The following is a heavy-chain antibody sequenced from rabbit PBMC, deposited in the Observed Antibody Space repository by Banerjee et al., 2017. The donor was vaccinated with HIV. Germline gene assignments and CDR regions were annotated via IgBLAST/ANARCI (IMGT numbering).Heavy chain of an antibody. CDR3: ARDGFGTGPDYDL. CDR1: GFTISSSYW. CDR2: INTSSGNT. Sequence: QEQLVESGGDLVKPGASLTLTCAASGFTISSSYWICWVRRAPGKGLEWIACINTSSGNTVYATWAKGRFTISKTSSTTVTLQMTSLTAADTATYFCARDGFGTGPDYDLWGPGTLVTVS. J-gene: IGHJ4*01. V-gene: IGHV1S45*01. D-gene: IGHD7-1*01.